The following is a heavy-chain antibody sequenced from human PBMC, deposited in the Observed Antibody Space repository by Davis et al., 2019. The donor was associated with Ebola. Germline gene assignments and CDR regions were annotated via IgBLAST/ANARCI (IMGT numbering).Heavy chain of an antibody. CDR2: IYPDDSDT. J-gene: IGHJ4*02. CDR1: GYRFTSYW. V-gene: IGHV5-51*01. Sequence: GGSLRLSCKGSGYRFTSYWIGWVRQMPGKGLEWMGIIYPDDSDTRYSPSFQGQVTISADESISTAYLQWSSLKASDTAMYYCARRGYYDSSGYYFHFDYWGQGTLVTVSS. D-gene: IGHD3-22*01. CDR3: ARRGYYDSSGYYFHFDY.